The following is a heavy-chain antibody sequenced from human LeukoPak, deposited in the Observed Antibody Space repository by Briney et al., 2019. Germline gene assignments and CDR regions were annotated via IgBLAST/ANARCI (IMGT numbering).Heavy chain of an antibody. Sequence: PSETLSLTCTVSGGSISNYDWSWIRQFPGKGLEWTGYIYNSGSTNYNPSLKSRVTISKDTSKNQFSLKLSSVTAADTAVYYCAGVGAAMDNFDYWGQGTLVTVS. CDR2: IYNSGST. V-gene: IGHV4-59*01. J-gene: IGHJ4*02. D-gene: IGHD5-18*01. CDR3: AGVGAAMDNFDY. CDR1: GGSISNYD.